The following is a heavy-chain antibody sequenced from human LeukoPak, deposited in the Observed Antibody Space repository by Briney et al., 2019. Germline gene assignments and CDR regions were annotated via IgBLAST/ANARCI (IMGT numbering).Heavy chain of an antibody. CDR2: IKTDGSDT. J-gene: IGHJ4*02. CDR1: GFTFSSYW. D-gene: IGHD1-26*01. CDR3: GRDLGYHQVGY. Sequence: GGSLRLSCAASGFTFSSYWMIWVRQAPGKGLEWVASIKTDGSDTYYVDSVKSRFTVSRDNTKSSLYLQMNSLRAEDTAVYYCGRDLGYHQVGYWGQGTLVTVSS. V-gene: IGHV3-7*01.